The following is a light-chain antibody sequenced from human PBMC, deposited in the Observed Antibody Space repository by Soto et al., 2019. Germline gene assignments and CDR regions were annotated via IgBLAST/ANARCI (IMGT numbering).Light chain of an antibody. Sequence: QSVLTQPASVSGSPGQSIAISCTGSSSDVGIYNYVSWYQQHPGKVPKLIIYEVTNRPSGVSNRFSGSKSGNTASLTISGLQGEDEADYYCSSYTTSTTRVFGTGTKLTVL. CDR2: EVT. V-gene: IGLV2-14*01. CDR3: SSYTTSTTRV. J-gene: IGLJ1*01. CDR1: SSDVGIYNY.